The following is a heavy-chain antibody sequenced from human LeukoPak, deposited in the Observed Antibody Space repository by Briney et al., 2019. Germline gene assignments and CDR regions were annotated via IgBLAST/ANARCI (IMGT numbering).Heavy chain of an antibody. J-gene: IGHJ5*02. CDR1: GFTFTTSA. V-gene: IGHV3-23*01. CDR3: AKPSWNPESDWIDP. Sequence: GGSLRLSCAASGFTFTTSAMNWVRQAPGKGLEWVSGISGSGTSTYYADSVKGRFTISRDNSKSTLYLQMNSLRAEDTAVYYCAKPSWNPESDWIDPWGQGTLVIVSS. CDR2: ISGSGTST. D-gene: IGHD1-1*01.